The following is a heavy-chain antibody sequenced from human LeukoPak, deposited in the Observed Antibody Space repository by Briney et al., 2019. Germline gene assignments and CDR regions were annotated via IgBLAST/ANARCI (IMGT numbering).Heavy chain of an antibody. D-gene: IGHD3-22*01. CDR2: INHSGST. CDR3: ARRSDSSRYYFDY. CDR1: GGSFSGYY. Sequence: SETLSLTCAVYGGSFSGYYWSWIRQPPGKGLEWIGEINHSGSTNYNPSLKSRVTISVDTSKNQFSLKLSSVTAADTAVYYCARRSDSSRYYFDYWGQGTLVTVSS. V-gene: IGHV4-34*01. J-gene: IGHJ4*02.